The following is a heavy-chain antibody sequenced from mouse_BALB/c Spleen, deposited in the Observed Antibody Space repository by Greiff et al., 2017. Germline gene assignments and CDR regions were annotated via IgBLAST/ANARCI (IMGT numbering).Heavy chain of an antibody. CDR2: ISYSGST. V-gene: IGHV3-2*02. D-gene: IGHD4-1*01. J-gene: IGHJ4*01. Sequence: VQLQQSGPGLVKPSQSLSLTCTVTGYSITSDYAWNWIRQFPGNKLEWMGYISYSGSTSYNPSLKSRISITRDTSKNQFFLQLNSVTTEDTATYYCARWSGPYAMDYWGQGTSVTVSS. CDR3: ARWSGPYAMDY. CDR1: GYSITSDYA.